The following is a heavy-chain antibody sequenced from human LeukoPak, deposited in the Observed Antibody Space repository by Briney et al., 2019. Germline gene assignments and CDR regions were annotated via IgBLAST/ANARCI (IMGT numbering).Heavy chain of an antibody. CDR1: GGIFSSYA. D-gene: IGHD5-24*01. CDR2: IIPIFGTA. J-gene: IGHJ4*02. CDR3: ARGRDGYNYDVFDY. Sequence: GASVKVSCKASGGIFSSYAISWVRQAPGQGLEWMGGIIPIFGTANYAQKFQGRVTMTRDMSTSTDYMELSSLRSEDTAVYYCARGRDGYNYDVFDYWGQGTLVTVSS. V-gene: IGHV1-69*05.